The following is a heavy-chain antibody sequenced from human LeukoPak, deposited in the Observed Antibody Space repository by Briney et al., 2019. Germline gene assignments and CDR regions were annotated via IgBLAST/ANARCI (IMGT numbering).Heavy chain of an antibody. V-gene: IGHV1-3*01. CDR3: AREDISGCPQNWFDP. D-gene: IGHD3-22*01. CDR1: GYTFTSYA. Sequence: ASVKVSCKASGYTFTSYAIHWVRQAPGQRLEWMGWISAGNGNTKYSQNFQGRVTITRDTSASTAYMELSSLRSEDTAVYYCAREDISGCPQNWFDPWGQGTLVTVSS. CDR2: ISAGNGNT. J-gene: IGHJ5*02.